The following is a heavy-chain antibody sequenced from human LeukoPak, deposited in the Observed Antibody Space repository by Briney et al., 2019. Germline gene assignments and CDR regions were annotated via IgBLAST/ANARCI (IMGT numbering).Heavy chain of an antibody. V-gene: IGHV3-30*02. CDR3: AKDRLSTTVTTPNFDY. D-gene: IGHD4-11*01. CDR2: IRYDGSDK. CDR1: GFTFSDYG. Sequence: GGSLRLSCAASGFTFSDYGIHWVRQAPGKGLEWVAFIRYDGSDKFYADSVKGQFTISRDNSKNTLYLQVNSLRVEDTAVYYCAKDRLSTTVTTPNFDYWGQGTLVTVSS. J-gene: IGHJ4*02.